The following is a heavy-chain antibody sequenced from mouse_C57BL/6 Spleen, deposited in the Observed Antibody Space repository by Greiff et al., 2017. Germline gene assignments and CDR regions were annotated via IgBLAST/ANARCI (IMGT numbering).Heavy chain of an antibody. CDR3: ARGGNYVFDY. V-gene: IGHV1-54*01. Sequence: QVQLQQSGAELVRPGTSVKVSCKASGYAFTNYLIEWVKQRPGQGLEWIGVINPGSGGTKYNEKFKGKATLTADKSSSTAYMQLSSLTSEDSAVYFCARGGNYVFDYWGQGTTLTVSS. D-gene: IGHD1-1*01. CDR1: GYAFTNYL. CDR2: INPGSGGT. J-gene: IGHJ2*01.